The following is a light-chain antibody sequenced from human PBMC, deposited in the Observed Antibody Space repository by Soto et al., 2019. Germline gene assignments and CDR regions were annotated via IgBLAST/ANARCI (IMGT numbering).Light chain of an antibody. J-gene: IGLJ2*01. CDR3: QSYDADILI. V-gene: IGLV6-57*01. CDR1: SSNIVSNY. CDR2: EDD. Sequence: NFMLTQPHSVSGSPGKTVTISCTRSSSNIVSNYVQWYQQRPGSSPTTVIFEDDDRPSGVPDRFSASLDTSTNSASLTISGLKPEDEADYYCQSYDADILIFGGGTKLTVL.